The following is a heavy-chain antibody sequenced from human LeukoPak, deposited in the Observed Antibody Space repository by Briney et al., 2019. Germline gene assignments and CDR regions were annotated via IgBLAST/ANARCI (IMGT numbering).Heavy chain of an antibody. D-gene: IGHD6-13*01. CDR1: GGSFSGYY. Sequence: SETLSLTCAVYGGSFSGYYWSWIRQPPGKGLEWIGEINHSGSTNYNPSLKSRVTISVDTSKNQFSLKLSSVTAADTAVYYCARHLLAAADYWGQGTLVTVSS. V-gene: IGHV4-34*01. J-gene: IGHJ4*02. CDR3: ARHLLAAADY. CDR2: INHSGST.